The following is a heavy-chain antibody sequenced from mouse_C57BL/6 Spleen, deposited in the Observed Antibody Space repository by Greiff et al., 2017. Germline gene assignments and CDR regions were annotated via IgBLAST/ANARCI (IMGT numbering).Heavy chain of an antibody. Sequence: QVQLQQPGAELVRPGTSVKLSCKASGYTFPSYWMHWVKQRPGQGLEWIGVIDPSDSYTNYNQKFKGKATLTVDTSSSTAYMQLISLTSEDSAVYYCASTAGGSSYIDYWGQGTTLTVAS. J-gene: IGHJ2*01. V-gene: IGHV1-59*01. D-gene: IGHD1-1*01. CDR2: IDPSDSYT. CDR1: GYTFPSYW. CDR3: ASTAGGSSYIDY.